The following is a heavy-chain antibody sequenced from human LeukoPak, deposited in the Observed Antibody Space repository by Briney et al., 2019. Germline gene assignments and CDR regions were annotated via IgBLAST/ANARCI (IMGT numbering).Heavy chain of an antibody. V-gene: IGHV4-59*01. CDR2: IYYSGST. CDR3: ARGKDYYDTSGYPTFHY. CDR1: GGSISTYY. D-gene: IGHD3-22*01. Sequence: SETLSLTCTVSGGSISTYYWSWIRQPPGKGLEWIGYIYYSGSTNHNPSLKSRVTISVDTSKNQLSLKLTSVLAADTAAYYCARGKDYYDTSGYPTFHYWGQGTLVTVSS. J-gene: IGHJ4*02.